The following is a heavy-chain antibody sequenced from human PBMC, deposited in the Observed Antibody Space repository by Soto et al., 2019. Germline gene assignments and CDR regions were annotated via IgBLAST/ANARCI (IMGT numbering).Heavy chain of an antibody. J-gene: IGHJ6*02. CDR3: AKAIVATTYYYYGMDV. Sequence: EVQLLESGGGLIQPGGSLRLSCAASGFTFSSYAMSWVRQAPGKGLEWVSAISGSGGSTYYADSVKGRFTISRDNSKNTLYLHMNSLRAEDTAVYYCAKAIVATTYYYYGMDVWGQGTTVPVSS. CDR1: GFTFSSYA. D-gene: IGHD5-12*01. CDR2: ISGSGGST. V-gene: IGHV3-23*01.